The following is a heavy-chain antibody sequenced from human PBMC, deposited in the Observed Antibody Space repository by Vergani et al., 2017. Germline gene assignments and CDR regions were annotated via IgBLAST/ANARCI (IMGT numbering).Heavy chain of an antibody. V-gene: IGHV3-30*02. J-gene: IGHJ4*02. Sequence: QVQLVESGGGVVQPGGSLRLSCAASGFSFSSFCMHWVRQAPGKGLEWVTFIRYDGSNKYYADSVEGRFTISRDNSKNTVYLQMNSLRTGDTAVYYCAKDGLAYGSGSWYYWGRGTLVTVSS. CDR3: AKDGLAYGSGSWYY. D-gene: IGHD3-10*01. CDR2: IRYDGSNK. CDR1: GFSFSSFC.